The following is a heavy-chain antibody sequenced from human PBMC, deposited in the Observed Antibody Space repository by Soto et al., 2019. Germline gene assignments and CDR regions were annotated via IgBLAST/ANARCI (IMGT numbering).Heavy chain of an antibody. Sequence: TLSLTCTVSGDSISSSRYYWGCVRQPPGNGLEWIGSIYYRGSTYYSPSLKSRVTISVDTSKNQFSLKLSSVTAADTAVYYCARHLHPTTGYCPSTSCYHFDYWGQGTLVTVSS. J-gene: IGHJ4*02. CDR1: GDSISSSRYY. V-gene: IGHV4-39*01. D-gene: IGHD2-2*01. CDR3: ARHLHPTTGYCPSTSCYHFDY. CDR2: IYYRGST.